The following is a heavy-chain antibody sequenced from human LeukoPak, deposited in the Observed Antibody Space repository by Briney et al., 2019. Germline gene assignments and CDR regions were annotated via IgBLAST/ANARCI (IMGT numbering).Heavy chain of an antibody. J-gene: IGHJ3*02. CDR3: AREYPPLGYCSGGSCPDAFDI. D-gene: IGHD2-15*01. CDR2: IISIFGTA. CDR1: GGTFSSYV. Sequence: GASVKVSCKASGGTFSSYVISWVRQAPGQGLEWMGGIISIFGTANYAQKFQGRVTITTDESTSTAYMELSSLRSEDTAVYYCAREYPPLGYCSGGSCPDAFDIWGQGTMVTVSS. V-gene: IGHV1-69*05.